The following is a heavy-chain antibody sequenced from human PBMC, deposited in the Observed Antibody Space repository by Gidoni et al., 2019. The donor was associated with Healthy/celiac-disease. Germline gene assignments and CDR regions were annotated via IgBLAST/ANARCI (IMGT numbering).Heavy chain of an antibody. J-gene: IGHJ4*02. D-gene: IGHD5-18*01. Sequence: EVQLVESGGGLVQPGGSLKLSCAASGFTFSGSAMHWVRQASGKGLEWVGRIRSKANSYATAYAASVKGRFTISRDDSKNTAYLQMNSLKTEDTAVYYCTRLGVDTAMARDYWGQGTLVTVSS. V-gene: IGHV3-73*01. CDR1: GFTFSGSA. CDR3: TRLGVDTAMARDY. CDR2: IRSKANSYAT.